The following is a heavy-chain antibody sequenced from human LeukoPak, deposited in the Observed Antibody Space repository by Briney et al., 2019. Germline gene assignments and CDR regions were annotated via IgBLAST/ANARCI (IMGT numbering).Heavy chain of an antibody. CDR3: ATSKRHYYDSSGYYYGY. J-gene: IGHJ4*02. CDR1: GYTLTELS. V-gene: IGHV1-24*01. CDR2: FDPEDGET. D-gene: IGHD3-22*01. Sequence: ASVKVSCKVSGYTLTELSMHWVRQAPGKGLEWMGGFDPEDGETIYAQKFQGRVTMTEDTSTDTAYMGLSSLRSEDTAVYYCATSKRHYYDSSGYYYGYWGQGTLVTVSS.